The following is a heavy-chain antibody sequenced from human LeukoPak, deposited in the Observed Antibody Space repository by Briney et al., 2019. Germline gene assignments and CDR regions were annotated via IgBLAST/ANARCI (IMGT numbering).Heavy chain of an antibody. J-gene: IGHJ4*02. Sequence: PGGSLRLSCAASGFTFSSCSMNWVRQALGKGLEWVSYISSGSSSIYYADSVKGRFTISRDNAENSLYLQMNSLRDEDTAVYYCARGRATGRSGGDYWGQGTLVTVSS. D-gene: IGHD3-9*01. CDR2: ISSGSSSI. CDR3: ARGRATGRSGGDY. CDR1: GFTFSSCS. V-gene: IGHV3-48*02.